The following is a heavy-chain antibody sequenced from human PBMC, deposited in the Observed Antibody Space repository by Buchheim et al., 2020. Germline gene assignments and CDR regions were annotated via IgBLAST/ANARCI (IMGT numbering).Heavy chain of an antibody. D-gene: IGHD2-2*01. Sequence: EVQMLESGGGLAQPGGSLRLSCAASGFTFTNYAMSWVRQAPGKGLEWVSTISRDGNTYYADSVKGRLTVSRDNSRKPLYLQLNSLRAEDTALYYCGTRDTSGYYNFWGQGSL. V-gene: IGHV3-23*01. CDR2: ISRDGNT. J-gene: IGHJ4*02. CDR1: GFTFTNYA. CDR3: GTRDTSGYYNF.